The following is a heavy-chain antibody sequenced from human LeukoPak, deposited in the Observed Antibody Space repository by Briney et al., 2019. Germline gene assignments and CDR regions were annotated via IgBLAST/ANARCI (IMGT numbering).Heavy chain of an antibody. Sequence: SETLSLTCAVSGGSISSSNWWSWVRQPPGKGLEWIGEIYHSGSTNYNPSLKSRVTKSVDKSKNQFSLKLSSVTAADTAVYYCARFPRWNIVVVPGAFDIWGQGTMVTVSS. CDR1: GGSISSSNW. CDR3: ARFPRWNIVVVPGAFDI. CDR2: IYHSGST. D-gene: IGHD2-21*02. J-gene: IGHJ3*02. V-gene: IGHV4-4*02.